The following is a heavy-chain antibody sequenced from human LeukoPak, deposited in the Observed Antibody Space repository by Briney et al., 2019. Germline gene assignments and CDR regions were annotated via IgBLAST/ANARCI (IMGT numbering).Heavy chain of an antibody. D-gene: IGHD1-26*01. V-gene: IGHV1-46*01. CDR2: INPSGGST. Sequence: ASVKVSCKASGHTFTSYYMHWVRQAPGQGLEWMGIINPSGGSTSYAQKFQGRVTMTRDMSTSTVYMELSSLRSEDTAVYYCARGVGKYYFDYWGQGTLVTVSS. CDR3: ARGVGKYYFDY. J-gene: IGHJ4*02. CDR1: GHTFTSYY.